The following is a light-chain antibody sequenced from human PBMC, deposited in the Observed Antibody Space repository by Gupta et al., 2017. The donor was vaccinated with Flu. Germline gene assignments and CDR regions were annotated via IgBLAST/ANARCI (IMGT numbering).Light chain of an antibody. Sequence: DIVMTQSPDSLAVSLGERATINCKSSQSVLYSSNNKNYLAWYQQKPGQPPKLLIYWASTRESGVPDRFSGSGSGTDFTLTISSLQAEDVAVYYCQQYDSNPYTFGPGTKLDIK. J-gene: IGKJ3*01. CDR2: WAS. CDR3: QQYDSNPYT. V-gene: IGKV4-1*01. CDR1: QSVLYSSNNKNY.